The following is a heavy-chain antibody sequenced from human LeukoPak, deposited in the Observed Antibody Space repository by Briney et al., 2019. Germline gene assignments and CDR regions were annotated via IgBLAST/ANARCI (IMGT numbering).Heavy chain of an antibody. CDR2: INTDGSTT. V-gene: IGHV3-74*01. J-gene: IGHJ4*02. Sequence: GGSLRLSCAASGFTFSSYWMHWVRQAPGKGLVWVSLINTDGSTTSYADSVKGRSTISRDNAKNTLYLQMNSLRAEDTAVYYCATSRSFDYWGQGTLVTVSS. CDR1: GFTFSSYW. D-gene: IGHD3-16*01. CDR3: ATSRSFDY.